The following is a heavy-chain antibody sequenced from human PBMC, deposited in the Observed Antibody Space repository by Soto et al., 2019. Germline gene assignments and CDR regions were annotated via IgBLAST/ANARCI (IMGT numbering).Heavy chain of an antibody. D-gene: IGHD6-19*01. V-gene: IGHV3-21*01. CDR1: GFTFSSYA. J-gene: IGHJ6*02. CDR3: ARDRQWLVPYDYYGMDV. Sequence: GGSLRLSCAASGFTFSSYAMSWVRQAPGKGLEWVSSISSSSSYIYYADSVKGRFTISRDNAKNSLYLQMNSLRAEDTAVYYCARDRQWLVPYDYYGMDVWGQGTTVTVSS. CDR2: ISSSSSYI.